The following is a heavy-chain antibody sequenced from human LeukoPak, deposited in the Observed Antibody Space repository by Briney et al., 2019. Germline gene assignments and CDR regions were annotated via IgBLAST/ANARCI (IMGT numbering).Heavy chain of an antibody. Sequence: PSETLSLTCTVSGGSISSGDYYWSWIRQPPGKGLEWIGYIYYSGSTHYNPSLKSRVTISVDTSKNQFSLKLSSVTAADTAVYYCAREWLLESIDYWGQGTLVTVSS. CDR3: AREWLLESIDY. CDR2: IYYSGST. CDR1: GGSISSGDYY. V-gene: IGHV4-30-4*08. D-gene: IGHD3-22*01. J-gene: IGHJ4*02.